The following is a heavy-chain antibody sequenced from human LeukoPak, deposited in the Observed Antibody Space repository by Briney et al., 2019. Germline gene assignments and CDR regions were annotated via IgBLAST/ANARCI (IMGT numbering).Heavy chain of an antibody. Sequence: PGGSLRLSCAASGFTFSSYSMNWVRQAPGKGLEWVSSISSSSSYIYYADSVKGRFTISRDNAKNSLYLQMNSLRAEDAAVYYCARYYGSGSHWYFDLWGRGTLVTVSS. CDR2: ISSSSSYI. CDR3: ARYYGSGSHWYFDL. J-gene: IGHJ2*01. V-gene: IGHV3-21*01. CDR1: GFTFSSYS. D-gene: IGHD3-10*01.